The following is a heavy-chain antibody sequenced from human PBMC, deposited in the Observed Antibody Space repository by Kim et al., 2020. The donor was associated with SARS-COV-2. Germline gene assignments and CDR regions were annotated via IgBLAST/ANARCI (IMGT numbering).Heavy chain of an antibody. CDR1: GGSISSYY. CDR3: ARDQTPYSSGWAAWFDP. D-gene: IGHD6-19*01. Sequence: SETLSLTCTVSGGSISSYYWSWIRQPPGKGLEWIGYIYYSGSTNYNPSLKSRVTISVDTSKNQFSLKLSSVTAADTAVYYCARDQTPYSSGWAAWFDPWGQGTLVTVSS. V-gene: IGHV4-59*13. CDR2: IYYSGST. J-gene: IGHJ5*02.